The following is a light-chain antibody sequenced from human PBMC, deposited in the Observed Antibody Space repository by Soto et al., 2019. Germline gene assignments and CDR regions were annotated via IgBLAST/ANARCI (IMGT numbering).Light chain of an antibody. CDR3: CSYTSISTSAV. V-gene: IGLV2-14*01. Sequence: QSALTQPASVSGSPGQSITISCTGTSSDIGDYTHVSWYQQHPGKAPKLIIYEVSDRPSGVSNRFSGSKSGNTASLTISGLQTEDEADHYCCSYTSISTSAVFGGGTKLTV. CDR1: SSDIGDYTH. CDR2: EVS. J-gene: IGLJ2*01.